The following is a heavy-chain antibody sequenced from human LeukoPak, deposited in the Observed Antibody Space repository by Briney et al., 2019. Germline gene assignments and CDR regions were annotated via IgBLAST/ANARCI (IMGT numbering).Heavy chain of an antibody. CDR1: GYSFTSYC. D-gene: IGHD4/OR15-4a*01. V-gene: IGHV5-51*01. CDR3: ARAIDISVVYGAYFDY. Sequence: GASLKISCKGSGYSFTSYCIAWVRQMPGKGLEWMGIIYPGDSDTRHSPSFQGQVTISADKSITTAYLQWSSPKASDTAMYYCARAIDISVVYGAYFDYWGQGTLVTVSS. CDR2: IYPGDSDT. J-gene: IGHJ4*01.